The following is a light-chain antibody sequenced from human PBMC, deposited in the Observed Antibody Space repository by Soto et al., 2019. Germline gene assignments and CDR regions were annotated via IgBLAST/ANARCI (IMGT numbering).Light chain of an antibody. CDR2: EVS. CDR1: SSDVGGYNY. J-gene: IGLJ1*01. V-gene: IGLV2-14*01. CDR3: SSYTSRSTLV. Sequence: QSALTQPASVSGSPGQSITISCTGTSSDVGGYNYVSWCQQHPGKAPKLMIYEVSNRPSGVSNRFSGSKSGNTASLTISGLQAEDEADYYCSSYTSRSTLVFGTGTKVTVL.